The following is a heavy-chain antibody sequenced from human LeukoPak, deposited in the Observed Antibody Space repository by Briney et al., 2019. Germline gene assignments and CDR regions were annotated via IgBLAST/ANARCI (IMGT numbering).Heavy chain of an antibody. D-gene: IGHD6-19*01. CDR3: ATQQWLVSDFDY. J-gene: IGHJ4*02. Sequence: GGSLRLSCAASGFTFSSYGMNWVRQAPGQGLEWVSSISVSGGSTYYAHSVKGRFTISRDNSKNTLYLQMNSLRAEDTAVYYCATQQWLVSDFDYWGQGNLVTVSS. CDR1: GFTFSSYG. CDR2: ISVSGGST. V-gene: IGHV3-23*01.